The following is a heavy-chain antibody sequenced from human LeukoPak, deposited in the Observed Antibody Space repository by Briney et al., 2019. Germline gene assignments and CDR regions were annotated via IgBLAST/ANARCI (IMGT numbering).Heavy chain of an antibody. V-gene: IGHV3-9*01. CDR3: AKDMEGGSSRFLPDY. Sequence: GGSLRLSCAASGFTFSSYGMHWVRQAPGKGLEWVSGISWNSGSIGYADSVKGRFTISRDNAKNSLYLQMNSLRAEDTALYYCAKDMEGGSSRFLPDYWGQGTLVTVSS. D-gene: IGHD6-13*01. CDR2: ISWNSGSI. J-gene: IGHJ4*02. CDR1: GFTFSSYG.